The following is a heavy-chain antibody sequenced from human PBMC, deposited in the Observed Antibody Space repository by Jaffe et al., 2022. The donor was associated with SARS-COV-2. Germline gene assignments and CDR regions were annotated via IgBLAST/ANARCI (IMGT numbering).Heavy chain of an antibody. D-gene: IGHD3-22*01. CDR3: ARWGMAPYYDSSGYSSQYYFDY. CDR2: IYYSGST. V-gene: IGHV4-59*01. CDR1: GGSISSYY. Sequence: QVQLQESGPGLVKPSETLSLTCTVSGGSISSYYWSWIRQPPGKGLEWIGYIYYSGSTNYNPSLKSRVTISVDTSKNQFSLKLSSVTAADTAVYYCARWGMAPYYDSSGYSSQYYFDYWGQGTLVTVSS. J-gene: IGHJ4*02.